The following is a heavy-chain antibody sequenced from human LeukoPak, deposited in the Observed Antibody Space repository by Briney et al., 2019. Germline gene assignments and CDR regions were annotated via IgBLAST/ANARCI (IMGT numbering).Heavy chain of an antibody. CDR1: GGSISTYY. D-gene: IGHD3-3*01. V-gene: IGHV4-59*12. CDR2: IYYSGST. CDR3: ARDSGSGVHY. Sequence: SETLSLTCTVSGGSISTYYWSWIRQPPGKGLEWIGYIYYSGSTNYNPSLKSRVTISVDTSKNQFSLKLSSVTAADTAVYYCARDSGSGVHYWGQGTLVTVSS. J-gene: IGHJ4*02.